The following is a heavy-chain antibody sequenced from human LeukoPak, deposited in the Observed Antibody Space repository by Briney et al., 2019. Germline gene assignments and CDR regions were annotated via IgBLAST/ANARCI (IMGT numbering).Heavy chain of an antibody. J-gene: IGHJ4*02. V-gene: IGHV3-21*01. CDR3: ASGHSRGYDYVWGSYRDMGGY. Sequence: GGSLRLSCAASGFTFSSYSMNWVRQAPGKGLERVSSISSSSSYIYYADSVKGRFTISRDNAKNSLYLQMNSLRAEDTAVYYCASGHSRGYDYVWGSYRDMGGYWGQGTLVTVSS. CDR1: GFTFSSYS. CDR2: ISSSSSYI. D-gene: IGHD3-16*02.